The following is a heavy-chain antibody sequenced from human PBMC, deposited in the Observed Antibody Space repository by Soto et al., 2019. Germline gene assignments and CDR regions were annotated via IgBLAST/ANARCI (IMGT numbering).Heavy chain of an antibody. CDR3: ERGLRIGGANQKFEY. Sequence: SGPTLVHPTQTLTLPCTFSRFSLTTIEMCVSSTRQSPGKALEWLARIDWDDGKYYSSSLRTRLTVSRDASKSQVVLTVTNMDPVDTATYSCERGLRIGGANQKFEYWGQGALVTVSA. J-gene: IGHJ4*02. D-gene: IGHD1-26*01. V-gene: IGHV2-70*11. CDR2: IDWDDGK. CDR1: RFSLTTIEMC.